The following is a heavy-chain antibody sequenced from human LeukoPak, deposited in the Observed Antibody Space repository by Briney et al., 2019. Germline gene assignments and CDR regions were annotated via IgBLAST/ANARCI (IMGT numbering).Heavy chain of an antibody. CDR2: IYYSGST. V-gene: IGHV4-30-4*01. J-gene: IGHJ4*02. CDR1: GGSITSGDYY. D-gene: IGHD3-9*01. CDR3: ARGGGILTAYSFDY. Sequence: SQTLSLTCTVSGGSITSGDYYWSWIRQPPGKGLEWIGYIYYSGSTHYNPPLKSRLTISVDTSKTQFSLNLSSVTAADTAVYYCARGGGILTAYSFDYWGQGTLVTVSS.